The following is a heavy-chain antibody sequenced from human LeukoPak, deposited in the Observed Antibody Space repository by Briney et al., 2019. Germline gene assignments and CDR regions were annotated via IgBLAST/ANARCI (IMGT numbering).Heavy chain of an antibody. CDR1: GGSISSYY. CDR2: IYDSGST. CDR3: ARQSISGSSLSDFDY. Sequence: PSETLSLTCTVSGGSISSYYWSWIRQPPGKGLEWIGYIYDSGSTNYNPSLKSRVTISVDTSKNQCSLKLSSVTAADTAVYYCARQSISGSSLSDFDYWGQGTLVNVSS. J-gene: IGHJ4*02. V-gene: IGHV4-59*01. D-gene: IGHD3-22*01.